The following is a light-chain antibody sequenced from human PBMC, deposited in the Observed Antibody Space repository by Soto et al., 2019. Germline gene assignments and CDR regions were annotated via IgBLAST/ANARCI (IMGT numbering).Light chain of an antibody. CDR1: QSVSGSY. V-gene: IGKV3-20*01. CDR2: GAS. CDR3: QQYGSSPHT. Sequence: EIVLTQSPGTLSLSPGERATLSCRASQSVSGSYLAWYQQKPGQAPRLLIFGASSRATGIPDRFGGSVSGTDFTLTISRLEPEDFALYYCQQYGSSPHTCGQGTKVEIK. J-gene: IGKJ2*01.